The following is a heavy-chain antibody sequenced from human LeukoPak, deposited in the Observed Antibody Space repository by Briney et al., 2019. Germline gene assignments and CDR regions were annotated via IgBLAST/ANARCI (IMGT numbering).Heavy chain of an antibody. CDR3: ARNADSSNWYSDS. Sequence: SETLSLTCTVSGGSISSYHWTWIRQPAGKGLEWIGHIYTTGSTNYNPSLKSRVTISVDKSKNRFPLKLSSVTAADTAVYYCARNADSSNWYSDSWGQGTLVTVSS. J-gene: IGHJ4*02. D-gene: IGHD6-13*01. CDR1: GGSISSYH. V-gene: IGHV4-4*07. CDR2: IYTTGST.